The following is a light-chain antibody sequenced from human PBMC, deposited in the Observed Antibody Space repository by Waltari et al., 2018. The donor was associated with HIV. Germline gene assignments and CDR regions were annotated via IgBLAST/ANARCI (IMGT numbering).Light chain of an antibody. CDR1: SSTIGSDT. J-gene: IGLJ3*02. CDR2: RNN. Sequence: SVLTQPPSASGTPGQSVTISCSGRSSTIGSDTVNWYQHLPGTAPKLLIYRNNERPSGVPDRFSGSKSGTSASLAISGLQSEDEADYYCAAWDDTLNGPVFGGGTKLTVL. V-gene: IGLV1-44*01. CDR3: AAWDDTLNGPV.